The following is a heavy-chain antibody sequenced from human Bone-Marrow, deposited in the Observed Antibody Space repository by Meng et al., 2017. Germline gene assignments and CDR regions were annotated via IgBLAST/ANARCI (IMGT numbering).Heavy chain of an antibody. CDR2: INPKSGDT. D-gene: IGHD6-13*01. CDR3: ARDEDISAAGKLFGDY. Sequence: QAPLVQSGAEVKKPGASVNVSCKASGYTFPDYWLHWVRRAPGQGLEWMGRINPKSGDTHYAQRFQGRVTMTGDTSISTAYMELSGLRSDDTAMYYCARDEDISAAGKLFGDYWGQGTLVTVSS. V-gene: IGHV1-2*06. CDR1: GYTFPDYW. J-gene: IGHJ4*02.